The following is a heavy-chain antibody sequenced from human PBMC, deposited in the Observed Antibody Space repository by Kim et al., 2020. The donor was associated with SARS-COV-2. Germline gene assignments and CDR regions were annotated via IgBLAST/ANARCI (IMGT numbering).Heavy chain of an antibody. Sequence: STNYNPSLKSRVTISVDTSKNQFYLKLSSVTAADTAVYYCARAFYDSSGYWGQGTLVTVSS. CDR3: ARAFYDSSGY. J-gene: IGHJ4*02. D-gene: IGHD3-22*01. V-gene: IGHV4-34*01. CDR2: ST.